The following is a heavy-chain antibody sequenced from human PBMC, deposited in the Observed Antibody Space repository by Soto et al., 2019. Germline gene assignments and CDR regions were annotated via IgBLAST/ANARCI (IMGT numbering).Heavy chain of an antibody. D-gene: IGHD1-26*01. CDR2: TYYRSKWYN. CDR1: GDSVSSNSAA. V-gene: IGHV6-1*01. J-gene: IGHJ6*03. Sequence: KQSQTLSLTCAISGDSVSSNSAAWNWIRQSPSRGLEWLGRTYYRSKWYNDYAVSVKSRITINPDTSKNQFSLQLNSVTPEDTAVYYCARGSGSYPPHYYYYMDVWGKGTTVTVSS. CDR3: ARGSGSYPPHYYYYMDV.